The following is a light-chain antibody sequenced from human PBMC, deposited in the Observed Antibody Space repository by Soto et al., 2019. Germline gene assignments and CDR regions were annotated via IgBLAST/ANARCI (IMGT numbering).Light chain of an antibody. CDR3: SSYASSSTLV. J-gene: IGLJ2*01. Sequence: QSALTQPASVSGSPGQSITISCTGTSSDVGGYYYVSWYQQDPGKAPKLMIYEVSNRPSGVSNRFSGSKSGNTASLTISGLQAEDEADYYCSSYASSSTLVFGGGTKLTVL. CDR1: SSDVGGYYY. V-gene: IGLV2-14*01. CDR2: EVS.